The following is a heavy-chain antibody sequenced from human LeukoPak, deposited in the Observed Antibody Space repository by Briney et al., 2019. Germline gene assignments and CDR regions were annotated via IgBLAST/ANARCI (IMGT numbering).Heavy chain of an antibody. CDR1: GGSISSSSYY. D-gene: IGHD3-10*01. CDR2: IYYSGST. J-gene: IGHJ6*02. CDR3: ARSFGKYYYYYGMDV. V-gene: IGHV4-39*07. Sequence: SETLSLTCTVSGGSISSSSYYWGWIRQPPGKGLEWIGSIYYSGSTYYNPSLKSRVTISVDTSKNQFSLKLSSVTAADTAVYYCARSFGKYYYYYGMDVWGQGTTVTVSS.